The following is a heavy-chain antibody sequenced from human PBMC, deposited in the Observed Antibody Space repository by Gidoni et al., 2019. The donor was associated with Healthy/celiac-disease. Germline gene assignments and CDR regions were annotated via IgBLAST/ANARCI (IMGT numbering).Heavy chain of an antibody. D-gene: IGHD3-16*02. CDR2: ISYDVSNK. Sequence: QVQLVESGGGVVQPGRSRRLSCEASGLTFSSYGMHWVRQAPGKGLEWVAVISYDVSNKYYADSVKGRFTISRDNSKNTLYLQMNSLRAEDTAVYYCAKDLPYDYVWGSYPDYWGQGTLVTVSS. CDR3: AKDLPYDYVWGSYPDY. J-gene: IGHJ4*02. CDR1: GLTFSSYG. V-gene: IGHV3-30*18.